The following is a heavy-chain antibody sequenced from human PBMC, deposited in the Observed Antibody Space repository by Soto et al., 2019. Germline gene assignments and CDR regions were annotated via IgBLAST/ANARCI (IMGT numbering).Heavy chain of an antibody. D-gene: IGHD2-21*01. CDR1: GDSISSVTHY. J-gene: IGHJ5*01. CDR3: VGRLTSIYNCFDS. V-gene: IGHV4-31*06. Sequence: PSETLSLTCTVSGDSISSVTHYWNWIRQHPGKGLEWIGYVSSSGNSYYSPSLKSRVFMSVDTSKNLFSLKLSSVTAADTAIYYFVGRLTSIYNCFDSWGQGIPVTVSS. CDR2: VSSSGNS.